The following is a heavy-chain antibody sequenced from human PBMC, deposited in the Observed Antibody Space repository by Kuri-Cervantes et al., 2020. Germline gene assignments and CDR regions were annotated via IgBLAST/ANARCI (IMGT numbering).Heavy chain of an antibody. Sequence: ESLKISCAVSGCSISSGYYWGWIRQPPGKGLEWIGSIYHSGSTYYNPSLKSRVTISVDASKNQFSLKLSSVSAADTAVYYCARGPTATTDYWGQGTLVTVSS. J-gene: IGHJ4*02. CDR2: IYHSGST. CDR3: ARGPTATTDY. V-gene: IGHV4-38-2*01. D-gene: IGHD4-17*01. CDR1: GCSISSGYY.